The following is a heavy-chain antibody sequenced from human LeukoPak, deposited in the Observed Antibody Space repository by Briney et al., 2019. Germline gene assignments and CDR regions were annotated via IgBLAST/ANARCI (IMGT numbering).Heavy chain of an antibody. J-gene: IGHJ4*02. CDR3: ACAMSARIHY. D-gene: IGHD6-25*01. CDR1: GGSISTYY. V-gene: IGHV4-59*04. Sequence: SETLSLTCNVSGGSISTYYWSWIRQPPGKGLEWIGYVYHSGSTYYNPSLKSRVTISVDRSKNQFSLKLSSVTAADTAVYYCACAMSARIHYWGQGTLVTVSS. CDR2: VYHSGST.